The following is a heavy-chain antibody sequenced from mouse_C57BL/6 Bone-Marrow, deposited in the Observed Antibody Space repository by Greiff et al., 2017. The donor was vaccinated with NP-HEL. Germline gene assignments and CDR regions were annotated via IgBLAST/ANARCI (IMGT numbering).Heavy chain of an antibody. J-gene: IGHJ3*01. Sequence: DVKLQESGEGLVKPGGSLKLSCAASGFTFSSYAMSWVRQTPEKRLEWVAYISSGGDYIYYADTVKGRFTISRDNARNTLYLQMSSLKSEDTAMYYCTRWLLQGFAYWGQGTLVTVSA. CDR3: TRWLLQGFAY. CDR2: ISSGGDYI. V-gene: IGHV5-9-1*02. D-gene: IGHD2-3*01. CDR1: GFTFSSYA.